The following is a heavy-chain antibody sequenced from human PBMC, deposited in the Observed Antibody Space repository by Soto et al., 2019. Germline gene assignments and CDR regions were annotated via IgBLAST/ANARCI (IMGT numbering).Heavy chain of an antibody. V-gene: IGHV1-18*04. CDR3: ARGWGKYFGVNDF. D-gene: IGHD2-8*01. CDR2: ISPNSEKT. Sequence: ASVKVSCKASGYTFSNFGISWVRQAPGEGLEWMGWISPNSEKTKIAQRFQGRITLTADPSTSTSYIELRSLTSDDTAVYYCARGWGKYFGVNDFWGQETLVTVSS. CDR1: GYTFSNFG. J-gene: IGHJ4*02.